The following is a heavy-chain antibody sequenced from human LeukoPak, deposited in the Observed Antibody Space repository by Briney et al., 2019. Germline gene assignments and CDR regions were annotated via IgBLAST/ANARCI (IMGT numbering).Heavy chain of an antibody. CDR2: IYYSGST. J-gene: IGHJ4*02. D-gene: IGHD2-8*01. V-gene: IGHV4-39*07. CDR1: GGSISSSSYY. Sequence: SETLSLTCTVAGGSISSSSYYWGWIRQPPGKGLEWIGSIYYSGSTYYNPSLKSRVTISVDTSKNQFSLKLSSVTAADTAVYYCAREKGYCTNGVCYGGPFDYWGQGTLVTVSS. CDR3: AREKGYCTNGVCYGGPFDY.